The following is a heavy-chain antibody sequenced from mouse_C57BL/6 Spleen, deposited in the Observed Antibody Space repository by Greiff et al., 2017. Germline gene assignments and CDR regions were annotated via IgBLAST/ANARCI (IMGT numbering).Heavy chain of an antibody. D-gene: IGHD2-10*01. Sequence: EVKLVESGGGLVQPGGSLSLSCAASGFTFTDYYMSWVRQPPGKALEWLGFIRNKANGYTTEYSASVKGRFTISRDNYKSILYLQMNALRSEDSATYYCARSYSLYYYAMDYWGQGTSVTVSS. CDR1: GFTFTDYY. V-gene: IGHV7-3*01. J-gene: IGHJ4*01. CDR2: IRNKANGYTT. CDR3: ARSYSLYYYAMDY.